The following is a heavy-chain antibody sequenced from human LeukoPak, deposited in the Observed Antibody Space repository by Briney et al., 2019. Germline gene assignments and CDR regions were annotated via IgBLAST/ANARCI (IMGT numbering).Heavy chain of an antibody. J-gene: IGHJ4*02. CDR2: IYYSGST. V-gene: IGHV4-30-4*01. CDR3: ARGKSKFDY. Sequence: PSETLSLTCTVSGGSISRGDYYWSWIRQPPGKGLEWFGYIYYSGSTDYSPSLKSRVTISVDTSKNQFSLKLRSVTAADTAVYYCARGKSKFDYWGQGTLVTVSS. CDR1: GGSISRGDYY.